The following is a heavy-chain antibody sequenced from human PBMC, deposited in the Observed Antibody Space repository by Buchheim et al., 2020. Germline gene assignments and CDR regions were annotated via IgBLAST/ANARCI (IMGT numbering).Heavy chain of an antibody. Sequence: QVQLQESGPGLVKPSGTLSLTCAVSGGSISSSNWWSWVRQLPGKGLEWIGEIYHSGSTNYNPSLKSRVTISVDKSKNQFSLKLSAVTAADTAVYYCARDYSSSWYSKPYYYYYGMDVWGQGTT. CDR2: IYHSGST. V-gene: IGHV4-4*02. CDR3: ARDYSSSWYSKPYYYYYGMDV. CDR1: GGSISSSNW. D-gene: IGHD6-13*01. J-gene: IGHJ6*02.